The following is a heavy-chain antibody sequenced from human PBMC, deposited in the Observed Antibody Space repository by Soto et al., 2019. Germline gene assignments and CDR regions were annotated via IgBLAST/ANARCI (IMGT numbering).Heavy chain of an antibody. CDR3: ARPRGAVGTFLDY. Sequence: EVQLVESGGGLVQPGGSLRLSCAASGFTVSENYMSWVRQAPGKGLEWVSIIYSDSGTDYADSVKGRFTISRDNSKNTLYLQMNSLRVEDTAVYYCARPRGAVGTFLDYWGQGTLVTVSS. CDR1: GFTVSENY. V-gene: IGHV3-66*04. D-gene: IGHD3-10*01. CDR2: IYSDSGT. J-gene: IGHJ4*02.